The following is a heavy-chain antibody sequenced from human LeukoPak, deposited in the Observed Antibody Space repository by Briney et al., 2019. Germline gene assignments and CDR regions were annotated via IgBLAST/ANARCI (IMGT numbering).Heavy chain of an antibody. J-gene: IGHJ4*02. Sequence: GGSLRLSCAASGFTFSNYNIHWVRQAPGKGLEWVAGISYDGSNKDYSDSVKGRFTISRDNSKNTLNLQMNSLRAEDTAMYYCAKEEVGYCSGGSCYSFNYWGQGTLVTVSS. D-gene: IGHD2-15*01. CDR1: GFTFSNYN. CDR2: ISYDGSNK. V-gene: IGHV3-30*18. CDR3: AKEEVGYCSGGSCYSFNY.